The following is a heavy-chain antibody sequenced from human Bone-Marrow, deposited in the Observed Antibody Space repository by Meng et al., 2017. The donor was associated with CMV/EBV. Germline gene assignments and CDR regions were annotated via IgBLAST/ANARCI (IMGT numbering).Heavy chain of an antibody. J-gene: IGHJ4*02. CDR1: YSFTSYW. V-gene: IGHV5-51*01. Sequence: YSFTSYWIGWVRQLPGKGLEWMGIIYPGDSDTRYSPSFQGQVTISAGKSISTAYLQWSSLKASDTAMYYCARNYYDGSGYYYLFDYWGQGTLVTVSS. CDR2: IYPGDSDT. CDR3: ARNYYDGSGYYYLFDY. D-gene: IGHD3-22*01.